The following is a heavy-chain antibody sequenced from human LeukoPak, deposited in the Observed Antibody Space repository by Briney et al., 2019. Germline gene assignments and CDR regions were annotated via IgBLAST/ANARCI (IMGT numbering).Heavy chain of an antibody. V-gene: IGHV4-39*01. J-gene: IGHJ4*02. CDR2: IYYSGST. CDR1: GGSITSDGYY. Sequence: PSQTLSLTCTVSGGSITSDGYYWGWIRQPPGKGLEWIGSIYYSGSTYYNPSLKSRLTISVDTSKNQFSLKLSSVTAADTAVYYCARRYYDAHHFDYWGQGTLVTVSS. D-gene: IGHD3-3*01. CDR3: ARRYYDAHHFDY.